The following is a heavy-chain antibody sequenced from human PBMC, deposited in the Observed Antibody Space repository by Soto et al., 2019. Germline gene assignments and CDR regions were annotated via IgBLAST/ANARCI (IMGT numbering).Heavy chain of an antibody. CDR3: ARYSGYDYHYYYFDY. Sequence: PSETLSLTCTVSGGSISSYYWSWIRQPPGKGLEWIGYIYYSGSTNYNPSLKSRVTISVDTSKNQFSLKLSSVTAADTAVYYCARYSGYDYHYYYFDYWGQGTLVTVSS. V-gene: IGHV4-59*01. D-gene: IGHD5-12*01. CDR2: IYYSGST. CDR1: GGSISSYY. J-gene: IGHJ4*02.